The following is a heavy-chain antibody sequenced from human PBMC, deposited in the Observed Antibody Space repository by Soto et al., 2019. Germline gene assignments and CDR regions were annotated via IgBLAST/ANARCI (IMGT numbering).Heavy chain of an antibody. CDR3: ARGGNIVATMAYYYYYMDV. J-gene: IGHJ6*03. CDR2: INHSGST. Sequence: SETLSLTCAVYGGAFSGYYWSWIRQPPGKGLEWIGEINHSGSTNYNPSLKSRVTISVDMSKNQFSLKLSSVTAADTAVYYCARGGNIVATMAYYYYYMDVWGKGTTVT. CDR1: GGAFSGYY. V-gene: IGHV4-34*01. D-gene: IGHD5-12*01.